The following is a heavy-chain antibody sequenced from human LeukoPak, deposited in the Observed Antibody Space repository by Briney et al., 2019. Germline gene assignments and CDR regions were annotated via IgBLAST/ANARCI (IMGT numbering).Heavy chain of an antibody. CDR3: ARVPLSYYGSGSYYKHSADY. CDR2: INPNSGGT. D-gene: IGHD3-10*01. Sequence: ASVKVSCKASGYTFTGYYMHWVRQAPGQGLEWMGWINPNSGGTNYAQKFQGRVTMTRDTSISTACMELSRLRSDDTAVHYCARVPLSYYGSGSYYKHSADYWGQGTLVTVSS. CDR1: GYTFTGYY. J-gene: IGHJ4*02. V-gene: IGHV1-2*02.